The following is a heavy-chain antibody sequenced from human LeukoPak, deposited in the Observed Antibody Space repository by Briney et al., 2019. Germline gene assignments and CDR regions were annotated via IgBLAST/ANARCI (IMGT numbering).Heavy chain of an antibody. CDR1: GYTLTELS. V-gene: IGHV1-24*01. Sequence: GASVKVSCKVSGYTLTELSMHWVRQAPGKGLEWMGGFEPEDGETIYAQKFQGRVTMTEDTSTDTAYMELSSLRSEDTAVYYCATVQNYYDSSGYYTHFDYWGQGTLVTVSS. CDR3: ATVQNYYDSSGYYTHFDY. J-gene: IGHJ4*02. CDR2: FEPEDGET. D-gene: IGHD3-22*01.